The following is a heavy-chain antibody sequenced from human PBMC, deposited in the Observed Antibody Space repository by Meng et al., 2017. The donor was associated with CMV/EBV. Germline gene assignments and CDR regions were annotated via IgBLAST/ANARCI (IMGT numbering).Heavy chain of an antibody. D-gene: IGHD6-13*01. V-gene: IGHV3-11*04. Sequence: GESLKISCTVSGGSISSSDYYWGWIRQPPGKGLEWVSYISSSGSTIYYADSVKGRFTISRDNAKNSLYLQMNSLRAEDTAVYYCARVGYSSSSYWGQGTLVTVSS. CDR1: GGSISSSDYY. CDR2: ISSSGSTI. J-gene: IGHJ4*02. CDR3: ARVGYSSSSY.